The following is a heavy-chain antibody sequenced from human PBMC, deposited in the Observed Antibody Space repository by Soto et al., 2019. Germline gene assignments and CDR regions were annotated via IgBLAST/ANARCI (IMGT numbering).Heavy chain of an antibody. J-gene: IGHJ6*02. CDR1: ELTLRNYA. CDR2: MAINERNA. V-gene: IGHV3-30*04. CDR3: ARGDREDILVVVGARPGEYGIDI. D-gene: IGHD2-15*01. Sequence: QVQLVESGGGVVQPGGSLRLSFEPSELTLRNYAMHWVGRPQGRGLECLAVMAINERNAFYRDSVRGRFTISRDNSKNTLYLHMNSLRSEDTGVYYCARGDREDILVVVGARPGEYGIDIWGQGTTVTVSS.